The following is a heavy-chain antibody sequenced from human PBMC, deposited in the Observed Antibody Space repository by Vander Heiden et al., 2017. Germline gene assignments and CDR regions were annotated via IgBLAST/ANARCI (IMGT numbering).Heavy chain of an antibody. J-gene: IGHJ5*01. CDR2: ISGSGNDA. D-gene: IGHD3-10*01. CDR3: AKEGLWYGGNWFDP. V-gene: IGHV3-23*04. Sequence: EVTLVGSGGGFVLPWWSLRVACEPSRFNFRYYALPSVRQAPGKGLEWVSTISGSGNDADYAGSVKGRFIISRDNSKNTLYRQMNSLRAGDTALYYCAKEGLWYGGNWFDPWGQGTLVTVSS. CDR1: RFNFRYYA.